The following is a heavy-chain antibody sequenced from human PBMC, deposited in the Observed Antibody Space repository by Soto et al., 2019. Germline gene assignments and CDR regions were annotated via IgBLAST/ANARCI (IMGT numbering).Heavy chain of an antibody. CDR3: ATTNYCSGGSCSIRWFDP. CDR2: INAGNGNT. D-gene: IGHD2-15*01. CDR1: GYTFTSYA. V-gene: IGHV1-3*01. Sequence: GASVKVSCKASGYTFTSYAMHWVRQAPGQRLEWMGWINAGNGNTKYSQKFQGRVTITRDTSASTAYMELSSLRSEDTAVYYCATTNYCSGGSCSIRWFDPWGQGTLVTVSS. J-gene: IGHJ5*02.